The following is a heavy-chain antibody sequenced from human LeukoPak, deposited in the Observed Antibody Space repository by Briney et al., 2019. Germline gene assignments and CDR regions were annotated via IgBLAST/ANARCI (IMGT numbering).Heavy chain of an antibody. D-gene: IGHD6-19*01. V-gene: IGHV3-74*01. J-gene: IGHJ4*02. CDR3: ATKQWLAPPPDS. CDR1: GFTFSKYW. CDR2: INTDGTVT. Sequence: GGSLRLSCAASGFTFSKYWMLWVRQAPGRRLESVSRINTDGTVTTYADSVKGRFTVSRDNADNTMFLQMNSVRDEDTAVYYCATKQWLAPPPDSWGQGTPVTVSS.